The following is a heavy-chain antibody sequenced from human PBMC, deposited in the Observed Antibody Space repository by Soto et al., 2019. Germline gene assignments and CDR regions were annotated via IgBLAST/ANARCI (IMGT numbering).Heavy chain of an antibody. CDR1: GFTFSSYA. J-gene: IGHJ4*02. CDR3: AKTWIQLWRPYY. V-gene: IGHV3-23*01. CDR2: ISGSGGST. Sequence: LRLSCAASGFTFSSYAMSWVRQAPGKGLEWVSAISGSGGSTYYADSVKGRFTISRDNSKNTLYLQMNSLRAEDTAVYYCAKTWIQLWRPYYWGQGTLVTVSS. D-gene: IGHD5-18*01.